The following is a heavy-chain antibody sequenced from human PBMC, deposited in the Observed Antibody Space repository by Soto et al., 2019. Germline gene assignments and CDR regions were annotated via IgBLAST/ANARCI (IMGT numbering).Heavy chain of an antibody. J-gene: IGHJ4*02. CDR3: AKELVGATSRLFDY. V-gene: IGHV4-59*11. CDR2: IYYSGST. Sequence: PSETLSLTCNVSGGSINSHFWSWIRQPPGKGLEWIGNIYYSGSTNYNPSLKSRVTISVDTSKNQFFLKLSSVTAADTAVYYCAKELVGATSRLFDYWGQGTLVTVSS. D-gene: IGHD1-26*01. CDR1: GGSINSHF.